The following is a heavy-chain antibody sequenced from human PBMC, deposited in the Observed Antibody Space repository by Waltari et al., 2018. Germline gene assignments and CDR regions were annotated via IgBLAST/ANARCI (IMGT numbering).Heavy chain of an antibody. CDR1: GFSVSSDA. CDR2: ISGSGGST. V-gene: IGHV3-23*01. CDR3: AKDQGYFDY. J-gene: IGHJ4*02. Sequence: EVQLLESGGGLVQPGGSLRLSCAASGFSVSSDAMSWVRQAPGKGLEWVSAISGSGGSTYYADSVKGRFTIYRDNSKNTLYLQMNSLRAEDTAVYYCAKDQGYFDYWGQGTLVTVSS.